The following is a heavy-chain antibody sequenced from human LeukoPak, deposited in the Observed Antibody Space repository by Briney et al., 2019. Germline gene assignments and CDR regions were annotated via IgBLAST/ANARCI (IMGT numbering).Heavy chain of an antibody. CDR1: GGSFSGYY. J-gene: IGHJ4*02. CDR2: MNHSGSA. D-gene: IGHD6-19*01. CDR3: ARHRPHTDSNSVADYYFDY. Sequence: PSETLSLTCAVYGGSFSGYYWTWIRQPPGKGLEWIGEMNHSGSANYNPSLKSRVTISVDTSKNQCSLRLSSVTAADTAMYYCARHRPHTDSNSVADYYFDYWGQGTLVTVSS. V-gene: IGHV4-34*01.